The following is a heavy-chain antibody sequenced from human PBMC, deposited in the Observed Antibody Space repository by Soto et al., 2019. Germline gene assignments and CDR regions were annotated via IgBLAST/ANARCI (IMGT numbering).Heavy chain of an antibody. CDR3: AHRRVDILPGFDY. V-gene: IGHV2-5*02. D-gene: IGHD3-9*01. CDR2: IYWDDDK. CDR1: VFSLSTTGVG. J-gene: IGHJ4*02. Sequence: ITLKESGPTLVQPTQTLTLTCIFSVFSLSTTGVGVGWIRQPPGKSLDWLAVIYWDDDKRYTPAQKSSLTINKDTSKSQVVLTMTNMDPVDIATYYYAHRRVDILPGFDYWGQGTLVTVSS.